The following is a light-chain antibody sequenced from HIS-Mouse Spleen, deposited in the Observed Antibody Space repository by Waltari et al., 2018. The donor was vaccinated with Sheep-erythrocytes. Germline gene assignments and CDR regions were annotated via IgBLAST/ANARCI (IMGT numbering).Light chain of an antibody. CDR2: DVS. Sequence: QSALTQPRSVSGSPGPSVTISCTGPSSDFGGYNYVSWYQQHPGKAPKLMIYDVSKRPSGVPDRFSGSKSGNTASLTISGLQAEDEADYYCCSYAGSYNHVFATGTKVTVL. CDR3: CSYAGSYNHV. V-gene: IGLV2-11*01. CDR1: SSDFGGYNY. J-gene: IGLJ1*01.